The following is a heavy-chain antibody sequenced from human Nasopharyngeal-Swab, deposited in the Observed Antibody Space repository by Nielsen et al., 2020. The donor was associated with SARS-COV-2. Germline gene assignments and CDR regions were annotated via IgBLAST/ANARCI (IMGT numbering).Heavy chain of an antibody. V-gene: IGHV3-33*01. CDR3: ARDFPFGGDVVY. CDR1: GFTFSSYG. D-gene: IGHD3-10*01. CDR2: IWYDGSNK. Sequence: GESLKISCAASGFTFSSYGMHWVRQAPGKGLEWVAVIWYDGSNKYYADSVKGRFTISRDNSKNTLYLQMNSLRAEDTAVYYCARDFPFGGDVVYWGQGTLVNVSS. J-gene: IGHJ4*02.